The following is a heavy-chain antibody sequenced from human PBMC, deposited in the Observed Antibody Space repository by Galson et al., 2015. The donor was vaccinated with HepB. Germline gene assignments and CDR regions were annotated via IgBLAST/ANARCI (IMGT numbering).Heavy chain of an antibody. V-gene: IGHV3-21*01. CDR2: ISSSSSYI. CDR1: GFTFSSYS. Sequence: SLRLSCAASGFTFSSYSMNWVRQAPGKGLEWVSSISSSSSYIYYADSVKGRFTISRDNAKNSLYLQMNSLRAEDTAVYYCARDDRITYYDFWSGYYKGWVEAVGMDVWGQGTTVTVSS. J-gene: IGHJ6*02. CDR3: ARDDRITYYDFWSGYYKGWVEAVGMDV. D-gene: IGHD3-3*01.